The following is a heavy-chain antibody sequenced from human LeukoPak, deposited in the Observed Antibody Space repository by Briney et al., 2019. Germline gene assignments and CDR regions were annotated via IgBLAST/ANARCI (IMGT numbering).Heavy chain of an antibody. J-gene: IGHJ4*02. CDR1: GYSLTTYD. D-gene: IGHD1-26*01. Sequence: ASVNVSCKASGYSLTTYDINWVRQATGQGLEWMGWINLKSGYTGYAQKFQGRVTITRDTATSTVYMELSSLRSEDTAVYYCARVAGSIDYWGQGTLVTVSS. CDR2: INLKSGYT. V-gene: IGHV1-8*03. CDR3: ARVAGSIDY.